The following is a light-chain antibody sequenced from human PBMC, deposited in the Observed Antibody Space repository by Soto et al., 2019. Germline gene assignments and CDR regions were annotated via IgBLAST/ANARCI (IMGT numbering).Light chain of an antibody. CDR1: QGIASW. CDR3: QQARTVPPT. J-gene: IGKJ4*01. CDR2: AAS. V-gene: IGKV1D-12*01. Sequence: DIQMTQSPSSVSAYVGDRVTITCRASQGIASWLAWYQQTPGKAPKLLIFAASSLQTGVPSRFSGSGSGTGFTLTISSLQPEDVATYYCQQARTVPPTFGGGTKVAIK.